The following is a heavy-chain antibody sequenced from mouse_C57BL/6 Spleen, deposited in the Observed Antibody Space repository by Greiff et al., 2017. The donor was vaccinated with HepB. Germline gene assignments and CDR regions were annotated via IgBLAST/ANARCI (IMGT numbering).Heavy chain of an antibody. CDR2: IDPENGDT. J-gene: IGHJ3*01. D-gene: IGHD1-1*01. CDR3: TKRLLRTWFAD. V-gene: IGHV14-4*01. Sequence: EVQLQESGAELVRPGASVKLSCTASGFNIKDDYMHWVKQRPEQGLEWIGWIDPENGDTEYASKFQGKATITADTSSNTAYLQLSSLTSEDTAVYYCTKRLLRTWFADWGQGTLVTVSA. CDR1: GFNIKDDY.